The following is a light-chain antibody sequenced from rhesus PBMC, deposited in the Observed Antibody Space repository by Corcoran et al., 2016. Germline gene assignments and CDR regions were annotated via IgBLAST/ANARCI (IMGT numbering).Light chain of an antibody. CDR2: YAS. CDR1: QGINNY. CDR3: QQYNNSPFT. V-gene: IGKV1-66*01. J-gene: IGKJ3*01. Sequence: DIQMTQSPSSLSASVGDRVTITCRASQGINNYLSWYQQKPGKAPTPLIYYASSLETGVPSRFSGSRSGTDYTLTITSLQPESIATYYCQQYNNSPFTFGPGTKLDIK.